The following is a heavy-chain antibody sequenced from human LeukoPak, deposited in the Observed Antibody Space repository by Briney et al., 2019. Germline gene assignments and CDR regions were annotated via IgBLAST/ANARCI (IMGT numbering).Heavy chain of an antibody. J-gene: IGHJ4*02. D-gene: IGHD4-23*01. CDR2: IYYSGST. CDR1: GGSISSGGYY. Sequence: SHTLSLTCSVSGGSISSGGYYWSWIRQHPGKGLEWIGYIYYSGSTYYNPSLKSRVTISVDTSKNQFSLKLSSVTAADTAVYYCARARKGVVTSLLDYWGQGTLVTVSS. V-gene: IGHV4-31*03. CDR3: ARARKGVVTSLLDY.